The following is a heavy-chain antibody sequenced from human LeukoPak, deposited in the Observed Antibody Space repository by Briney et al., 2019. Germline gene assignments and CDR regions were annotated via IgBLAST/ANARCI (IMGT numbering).Heavy chain of an antibody. Sequence: GGSLRLSCEASGIAFSSYGIHWVRQAPGKGLEWVAVIWPDGSNKYYADSVKGRITISRDNSRNTLWLQMHSLRADDTALYYCASAAGAFDFWGRGTMVTDSS. CDR3: ASAAGAFDF. J-gene: IGHJ3*01. CDR2: IWPDGSNK. CDR1: GIAFSSYG. D-gene: IGHD6-13*01. V-gene: IGHV3-33*03.